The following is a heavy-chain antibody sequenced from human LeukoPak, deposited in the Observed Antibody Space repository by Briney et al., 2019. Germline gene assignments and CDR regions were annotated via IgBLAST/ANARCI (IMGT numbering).Heavy chain of an antibody. Sequence: PGGSLRLSCAASGFTFSSYGMHWVRQAPGKGLEWVAVIWYGGSNKYYADSVKGRFTISRDNSKNTLYLQMNSLRAEDTAVYYCAKDKYYGSGSYYKGNFDYWGQGTLVTVSS. CDR2: IWYGGSNK. D-gene: IGHD3-10*01. CDR3: AKDKYYGSGSYYKGNFDY. J-gene: IGHJ4*02. V-gene: IGHV3-30*02. CDR1: GFTFSSYG.